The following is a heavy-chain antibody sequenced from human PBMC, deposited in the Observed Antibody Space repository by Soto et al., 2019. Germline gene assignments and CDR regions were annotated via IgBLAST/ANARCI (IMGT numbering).Heavy chain of an antibody. CDR3: AKDDVDIVLMAAFDY. CDR2: ISYDGSNK. Sequence: QVQLVESGGGVVQPGRSLRLSCAASGFTFSSYGMHWVRQAPGKGLEWVAVISYDGSNKYYADSVKGRFTISRDNSKNTLYLQMNSLRAEDTAVYYSAKDDVDIVLMAAFDYWGQGTLVTVSS. CDR1: GFTFSSYG. V-gene: IGHV3-30*18. D-gene: IGHD2-8*01. J-gene: IGHJ4*02.